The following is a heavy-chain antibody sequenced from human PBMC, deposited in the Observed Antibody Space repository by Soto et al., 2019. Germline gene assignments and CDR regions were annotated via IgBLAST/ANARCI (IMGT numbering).Heavy chain of an antibody. J-gene: IGHJ6*02. CDR2: IIPILGIA. Sequence: SVKVSCKASGGTFSSYTISWVRQAPGQGLEWMGRIIPILGIANYAQKFQGRVTITADKSTSTAYMELSSLRSEDTAVYYCASGRSSVAGYYYDGMDVWGQGTTVTVSS. CDR1: GGTFSSYT. D-gene: IGHD6-19*01. V-gene: IGHV1-69*02. CDR3: ASGRSSVAGYYYDGMDV.